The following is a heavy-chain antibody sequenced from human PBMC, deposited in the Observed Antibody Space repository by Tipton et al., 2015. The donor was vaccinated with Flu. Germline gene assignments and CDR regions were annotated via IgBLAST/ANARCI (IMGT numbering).Heavy chain of an antibody. D-gene: IGHD7-27*01. J-gene: IGHJ4*02. CDR3: ATLTGDDY. CDR1: GFSFSDYW. Sequence: GSLRLSCAASGFSFSDYWMHWVRQAPGKGLEWVANINQDGSVNYYVDSVKGRFTISRDNAKNSLSLQMSSLRAEDTAIYYCATLTGDDYWGQGIMVTVSS. CDR2: INQDGSVN. V-gene: IGHV3-7*01.